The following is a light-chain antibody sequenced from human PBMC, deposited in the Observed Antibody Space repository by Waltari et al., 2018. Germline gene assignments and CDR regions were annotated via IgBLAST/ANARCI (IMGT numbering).Light chain of an antibody. CDR3: QQYSSIPS. CDR1: DDIEYF. J-gene: IGKJ3*01. Sequence: DIQMTQSPPSLSASVGDTVSITCQAGDDIEYFLNWYQQKPGRAPQLLISDASDVESGVSSRFSGSGSGTRFTLRISDLQPEDIATYYCQQYSSIPSFGPGTKVNVK. CDR2: DAS. V-gene: IGKV1-33*01.